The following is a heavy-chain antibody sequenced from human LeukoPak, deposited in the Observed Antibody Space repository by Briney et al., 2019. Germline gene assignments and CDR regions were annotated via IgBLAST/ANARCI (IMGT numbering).Heavy chain of an antibody. CDR3: ARGAGSGTYRRFDL. D-gene: IGHD3-10*01. J-gene: IGHJ4*02. CDR1: GYTFTSYD. CDR2: MNPNSGNT. V-gene: IGHV1-8*01. Sequence: ASVKVSCKASGYTFTSYDINWVRQATGQGLEWMGWMNPNSGNTGYAQKFQGRVTITRDTSISTAYMELSSLRSEDTAVYYCARGAGSGTYRRFDLWGQGTLITVSS.